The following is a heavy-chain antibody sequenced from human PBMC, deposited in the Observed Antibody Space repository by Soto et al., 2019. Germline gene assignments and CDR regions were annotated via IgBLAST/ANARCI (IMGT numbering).Heavy chain of an antibody. Sequence: GGSLRLSCAASGFTFSSYGMHWVRQAPGKGLEWVAVISYDGSNKYYADSVKGRFTISRDNSKNTLYLQMNSLRAEDTAVYYCAKQGRVGATKGGTYFDYWGQGTLVTVSS. V-gene: IGHV3-30*18. CDR2: ISYDGSNK. J-gene: IGHJ4*02. D-gene: IGHD1-26*01. CDR3: AKQGRVGATKGGTYFDY. CDR1: GFTFSSYG.